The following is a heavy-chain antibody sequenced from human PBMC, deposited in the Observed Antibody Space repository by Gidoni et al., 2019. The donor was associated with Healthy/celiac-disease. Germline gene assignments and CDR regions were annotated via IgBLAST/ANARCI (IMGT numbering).Heavy chain of an antibody. CDR1: GGSISSYY. CDR2: IYYSGST. Sequence: QVQLQESGPGLVKPSETLSLTCTVSGGSISSYYWSWIRQPPGKGLEWIGYIYYSGSTNYNPSLKSRVTISVDTSKNQFSLKLSSVTAADTAVYYCARSPRYYFDYWGQGTLVTVSS. D-gene: IGHD4-17*01. V-gene: IGHV4-59*01. J-gene: IGHJ4*02. CDR3: ARSPRYYFDY.